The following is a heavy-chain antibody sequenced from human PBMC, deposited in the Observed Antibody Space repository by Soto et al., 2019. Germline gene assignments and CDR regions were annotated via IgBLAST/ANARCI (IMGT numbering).Heavy chain of an antibody. J-gene: IGHJ6*02. CDR3: ASHSGSSPEGRYYYGMDV. V-gene: IGHV1-69*12. Sequence: QVQLVQSGAEVKKPGSSVKVSCKASGGTFSSYAISWVRQAPGQGLEWMGGIIPIFGTADYAQKFQGRVTITAGEXTXTXXMGLSSLRSEDTAVYYCASHSGSSPEGRYYYGMDVWGQGTTVTVSS. D-gene: IGHD1-26*01. CDR2: IIPIFGTA. CDR1: GGTFSSYA.